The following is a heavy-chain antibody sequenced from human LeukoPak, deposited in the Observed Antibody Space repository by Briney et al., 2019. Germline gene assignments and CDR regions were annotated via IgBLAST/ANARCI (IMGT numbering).Heavy chain of an antibody. CDR1: GFTFSSYA. V-gene: IGHV3-23*01. J-gene: IGHJ4*02. CDR2: ISSSGGST. Sequence: GGSLRLSCAASGFTFSSYAMSWVRQAPGKGLEWVSAISSSGGSTYYADSVKVRFTISRDNSKNTLYLQMNSLRAEDTAVYYCAKEDYDSSGYYYFDYWGQGTLVTVSS. CDR3: AKEDYDSSGYYYFDY. D-gene: IGHD3-22*01.